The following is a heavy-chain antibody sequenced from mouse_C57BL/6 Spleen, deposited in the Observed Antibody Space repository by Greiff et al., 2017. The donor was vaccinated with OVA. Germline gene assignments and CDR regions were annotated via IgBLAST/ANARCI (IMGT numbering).Heavy chain of an antibody. CDR3: AGGTQWFAY. CDR1: GYTFTSYW. Sequence: VQLQQPGAELVRPGSSVKLSCKASGYTFTSYWMDWVKQRPGQGLEWIGNIYPSASDTPSNQKFKDKATLTVDKSSSTAYMQLSSLTCEDSAVYDCAGGTQWFAYWGQGTLVTVSA. J-gene: IGHJ3*01. V-gene: IGHV1-61*01. CDR2: IYPSASDT. D-gene: IGHD3-2*02.